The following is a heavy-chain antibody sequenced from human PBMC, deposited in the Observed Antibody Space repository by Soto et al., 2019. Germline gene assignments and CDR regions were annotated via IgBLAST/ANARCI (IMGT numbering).Heavy chain of an antibody. J-gene: IGHJ3*02. CDR1: GGYISSYY. D-gene: IGHD3-3*01. CDR2: IYYSGST. V-gene: IGHV4-59*01. CDR3: ASVLTYYDFWSGYYNYDAFDI. Sequence: SETLSLTXTVSGGYISSYYWSWIRQAPGKGLEWIGYIYYSGSTNYNPSLMSRVTISVDTSQNQFSLKLSSVTAADTAVYYCASVLTYYDFWSGYYNYDAFDIWGQGTMVTVSS.